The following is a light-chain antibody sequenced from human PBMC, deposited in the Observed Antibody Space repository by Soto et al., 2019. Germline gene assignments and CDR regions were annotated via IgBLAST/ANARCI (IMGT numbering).Light chain of an antibody. CDR2: NAS. CDR3: QQYNNWPLT. V-gene: IGKV3-15*01. J-gene: IGKJ4*01. Sequence: EILMTQSPATLSVSPGEGATLSCRASQSVHKDLAWFQLKPGQTPKLLIHNASTRVTGIPARFNGGGSGTDFTLTVSSLHSEDFGFYYCQQYNNWPLTFGGGKKVESK. CDR1: QSVHKD.